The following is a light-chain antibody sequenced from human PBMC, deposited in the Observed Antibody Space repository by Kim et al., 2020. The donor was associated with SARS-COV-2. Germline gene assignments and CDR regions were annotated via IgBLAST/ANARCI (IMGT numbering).Light chain of an antibody. CDR3: QQRTNWPMYT. CDR1: QSISTY. Sequence: LSPGKRATLSCRASQSISTYLAWYQQKPGQAPRPLIYDASNRATGIPARFSGSGSGTDFTLTISSLEPEDFAVYYCQQRTNWPMYTFGQWTKLEI. CDR2: DAS. V-gene: IGKV3-11*01. J-gene: IGKJ2*01.